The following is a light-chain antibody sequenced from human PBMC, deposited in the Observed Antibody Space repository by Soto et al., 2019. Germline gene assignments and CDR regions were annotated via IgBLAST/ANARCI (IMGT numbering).Light chain of an antibody. V-gene: IGLV2-14*01. CDR3: GSYTSTDTPFV. CDR1: STDVGGYNY. J-gene: IGLJ1*01. CDR2: EVS. Sequence: QSVLAQPSSVSGSPRQSITISCTGTSTDVGGYNYVSWYQHHPGKGPKLIIYEVSNRPSGVSDRFSGSKSGNKASLIISNLEAEDESDYYCGSYTSTDTPFVFGTGTKVTV.